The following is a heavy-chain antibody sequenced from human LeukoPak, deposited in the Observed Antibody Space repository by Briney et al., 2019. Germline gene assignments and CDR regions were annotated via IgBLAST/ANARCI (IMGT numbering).Heavy chain of an antibody. Sequence: GSLRLSCAASGFTFSSYAMSWIRQPPGKGLEWIGEINHSGSTNYNPSLKSRVTISVDTSKNQFSLKLSSVTAADTAVYYCAREGGGYFEGWGQGTLVTVSS. V-gene: IGHV4-34*01. D-gene: IGHD3-9*01. CDR3: AREGGGYFEG. J-gene: IGHJ4*02. CDR1: GFTFSSYA. CDR2: INHSGST.